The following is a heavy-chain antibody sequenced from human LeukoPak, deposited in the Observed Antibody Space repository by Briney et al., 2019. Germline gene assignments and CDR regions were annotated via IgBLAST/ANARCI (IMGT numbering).Heavy chain of an antibody. Sequence: GGSLRLSCEASGFTVSGNYMNWIRQAPGKGLEWVSVIYSGGNTYYADSVKGRFSISRDNSKNTLYLQMNSLRVEDTAVYCCAGSRLSAEYFQFWGQGTLVAVSS. CDR1: GFTVSGNY. V-gene: IGHV3-66*01. J-gene: IGHJ1*01. CDR2: IYSGGNT. CDR3: AGSRLSAEYFQF.